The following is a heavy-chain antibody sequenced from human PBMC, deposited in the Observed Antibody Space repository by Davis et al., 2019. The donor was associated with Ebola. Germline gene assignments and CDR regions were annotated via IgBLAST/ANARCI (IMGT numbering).Heavy chain of an antibody. V-gene: IGHV4-4*07. CDR2: IYSDGNT. J-gene: IGHJ4*02. CDR1: GASISTYY. D-gene: IGHD2-15*01. Sequence: PGGSLRLSCTVSGASISTYYWSWIRQPAGKGLEWIGRIYSDGNTNHNPSLKSRITMSVDTSKNQFSLKLTSVTAADTAVYFCARDLGGFNDFWGQGTLVTASS. CDR3: ARDLGGFNDF.